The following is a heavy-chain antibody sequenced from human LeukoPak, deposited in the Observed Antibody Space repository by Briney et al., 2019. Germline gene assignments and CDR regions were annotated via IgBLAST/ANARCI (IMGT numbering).Heavy chain of an antibody. Sequence: ASVKVSCKASGYTFTGYYMHWVRQAPGQGLEWMGWINPNSGGTNYAQKLQGRVTMTADTSTSTAYMELRSLRSDDTAVYYCARGVRFVGFFVNWFDPWGQGTLVTVSS. CDR3: ARGVRFVGFFVNWFDP. CDR2: INPNSGGT. CDR1: GYTFTGYY. J-gene: IGHJ5*02. D-gene: IGHD3-10*01. V-gene: IGHV1-2*02.